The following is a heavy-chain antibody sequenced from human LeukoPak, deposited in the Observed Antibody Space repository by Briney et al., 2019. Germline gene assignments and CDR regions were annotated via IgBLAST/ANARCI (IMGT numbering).Heavy chain of an antibody. CDR1: GGSISSSNW. Sequence: SETLSLTCAVSGGSISSSNWWSWVRQPPGKGLEWIGEIYHSGSTNYNPSLKSRVTISVDKSKNQFSLKLSSVTAADTAVYYCARVASSYDFWSGYSTTIFDYWGQGTLVTVSS. CDR3: ARVASSYDFWSGYSTTIFDY. D-gene: IGHD3-3*01. J-gene: IGHJ4*02. V-gene: IGHV4-4*02. CDR2: IYHSGST.